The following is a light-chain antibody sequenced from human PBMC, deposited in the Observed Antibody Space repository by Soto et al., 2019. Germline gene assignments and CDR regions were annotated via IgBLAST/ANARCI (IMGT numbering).Light chain of an antibody. Sequence: EIVLTQSPATLSLSPGERATLSCRASQSVSSYLAWYQQKPGQAPRLLIYDASNRATGIPARFSGSGSGTDFTPTITSLEHEDFVVYYCQQRANWPLTFGGGTKVEIK. V-gene: IGKV3-11*01. CDR2: DAS. J-gene: IGKJ4*01. CDR1: QSVSSY. CDR3: QQRANWPLT.